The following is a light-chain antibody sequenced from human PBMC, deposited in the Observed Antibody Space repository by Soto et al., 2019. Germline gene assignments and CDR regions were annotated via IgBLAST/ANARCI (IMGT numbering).Light chain of an antibody. Sequence: QLVLTQPPSASGTPGQRVTISCSGSSSNIGSNTVNWYHQFPGTAPKLLIYSNNQRPSGVPDRFSGSKSGTSASLAISGLQSEDEADYYCAAWDDSLDGGVFGGGTKLTVL. CDR2: SNN. J-gene: IGLJ2*01. V-gene: IGLV1-44*01. CDR3: AAWDDSLDGGV. CDR1: SSNIGSNT.